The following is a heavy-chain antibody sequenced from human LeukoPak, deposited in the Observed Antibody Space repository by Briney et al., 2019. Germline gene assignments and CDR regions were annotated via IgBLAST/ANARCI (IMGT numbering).Heavy chain of an antibody. Sequence: GASVKVSCKASGDTFSSYTISWVRQAPGQGLEWMGRIIPIFGTANYAQKFQGRVTITADKSTSTAYMELSSLRSEDTAVYYCARFFNDYDVYWGQGTLVTVSS. D-gene: IGHD4-17*01. CDR1: GDTFSSYT. J-gene: IGHJ4*02. CDR3: ARFFNDYDVY. V-gene: IGHV1-69*08. CDR2: IIPIFGTA.